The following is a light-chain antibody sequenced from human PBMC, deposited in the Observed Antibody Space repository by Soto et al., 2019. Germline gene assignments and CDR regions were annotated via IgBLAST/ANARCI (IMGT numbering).Light chain of an antibody. CDR2: VAS. CDR3: QQSYDTVAIT. V-gene: IGKV1-39*01. J-gene: IGKJ5*01. Sequence: DIQMTQSPSSLSASVGDRVTITCRASQRISTYLNWYQQKPGQAPKLLIYVASLLQSGVPSRFSGSGSGTDFTLTISGLQPEDFETYYCQQSYDTVAITFGQGTRLEIK. CDR1: QRISTY.